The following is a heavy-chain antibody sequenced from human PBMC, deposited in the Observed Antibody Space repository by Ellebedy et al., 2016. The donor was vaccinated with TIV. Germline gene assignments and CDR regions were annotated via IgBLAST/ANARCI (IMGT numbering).Heavy chain of an antibody. J-gene: IGHJ4*02. CDR2: IKNDGSEK. CDR1: GFTFSDYW. V-gene: IGHV3-7*01. Sequence: GESLKISCAASGFTFSDYWMTWARQTPGEGLEWVALIKNDGSEKFYVDSVKGRFTISRDNAKNSLYLQMNSLRDEDTAVYYCARDSAWAFDYWGQGTLVTVSS. CDR3: ARDSAWAFDY.